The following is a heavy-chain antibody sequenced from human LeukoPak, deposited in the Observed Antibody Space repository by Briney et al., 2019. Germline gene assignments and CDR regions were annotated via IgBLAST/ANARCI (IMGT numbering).Heavy chain of an antibody. V-gene: IGHV3-23*01. CDR2: ISGSGGST. CDR3: SPGVRGVIPWFDP. Sequence: GGSLRLSRAASGFTFSSYAMSWVRQAPGKGLEWVSAISGSGGSTYYADSVKGRFTISRDNSKNTLYLQMNSLRAEDTAVYYCSPGVRGVIPWFDPWGQGTLVTVSS. CDR1: GFTFSSYA. D-gene: IGHD3-10*01. J-gene: IGHJ5*02.